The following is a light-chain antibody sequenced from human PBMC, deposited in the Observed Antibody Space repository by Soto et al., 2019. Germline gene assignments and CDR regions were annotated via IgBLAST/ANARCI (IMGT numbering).Light chain of an antibody. Sequence: QSALTQPPSVSGAPGQRVTISCTGSSSNIGAGYDVHWYQQLPGTAPKLLIYGNSNRPSGVPDRFSGSKSGTSASLAITGLQAEDEADYYCQSYASSLSAVFGTGTKVTVL. CDR3: QSYASSLSAV. CDR1: SSNIGAGYD. V-gene: IGLV1-40*01. CDR2: GNS. J-gene: IGLJ1*01.